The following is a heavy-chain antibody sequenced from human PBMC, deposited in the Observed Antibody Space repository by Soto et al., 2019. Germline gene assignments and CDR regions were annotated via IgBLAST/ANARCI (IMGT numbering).Heavy chain of an antibody. Sequence: QVQVVESGGGVVQPGRSLRLSCAASGFTFSSFGMHWVRQAPGKGLEWVAVISYDGRDENSADSVKGRFAISRDNFKKTLYLQMNSLRPDDTAVYYCVKDHGEMATITLGNWGQGTLFTVSS. D-gene: IGHD4-4*01. CDR3: VKDHGEMATITLGN. CDR1: GFTFSSFG. V-gene: IGHV3-30*18. J-gene: IGHJ4*02. CDR2: ISYDGRDE.